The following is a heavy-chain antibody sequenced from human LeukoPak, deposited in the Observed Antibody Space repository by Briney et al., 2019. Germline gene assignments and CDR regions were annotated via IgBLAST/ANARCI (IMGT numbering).Heavy chain of an antibody. J-gene: IGHJ4*02. CDR3: AKGSRSFDY. Sequence: PGGSLRLSCAASGFTFDDYGMSWVRQAPGKGLEWVSAISGSGGSTYYADSVKGRFTISRDNSKNTLYLQMNSLRAEDTAVYYCAKGSRSFDYWGQGTLVTVSS. CDR2: ISGSGGST. CDR1: GFTFDDYG. V-gene: IGHV3-23*01.